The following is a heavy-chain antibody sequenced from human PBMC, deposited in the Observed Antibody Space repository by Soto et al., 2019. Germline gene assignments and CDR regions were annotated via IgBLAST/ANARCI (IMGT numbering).Heavy chain of an antibody. Sequence: PVGSLRLSCAASRFTFSSYSFIWLLQTPLNGLEWVSGISGSGQTTHYRDSVKGRFTISRDNFRNTLYLQVNSLRADDTAVYFCAKSRGDSWTTYFFEYWGQGALVTVSS. J-gene: IGHJ4*02. CDR1: RFTFSSYS. CDR2: ISGSGQTT. D-gene: IGHD4-4*01. V-gene: IGHV3-23*01. CDR3: AKSRGDSWTTYFFEY.